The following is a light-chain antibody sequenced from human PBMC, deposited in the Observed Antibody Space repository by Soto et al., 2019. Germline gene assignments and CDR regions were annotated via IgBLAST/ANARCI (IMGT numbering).Light chain of an antibody. CDR1: QSISSW. CDR3: QQYRT. Sequence: DIQMTQSPSTLSASVGDRVTITCRARQSISSWLAWYQQKPGKAPKLLIYDASSLESGVPSRFSGSGSGTEFTLTISSLQPDDFATYYCQQYRTFGQGTKVDIK. J-gene: IGKJ1*01. V-gene: IGKV1-5*01. CDR2: DAS.